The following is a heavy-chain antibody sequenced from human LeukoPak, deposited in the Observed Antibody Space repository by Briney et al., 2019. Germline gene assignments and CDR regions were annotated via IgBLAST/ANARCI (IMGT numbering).Heavy chain of an antibody. D-gene: IGHD6-6*01. CDR2: IRSKAYGRTT. CDR3: TRSVGSGIAARAGYYYYYMDV. V-gene: IGHV3-49*04. Sequence: GGSLRLSCTASGFTFGDYAMSWVRQAPGKGLEWVGFIRSKAYGRTTEYAASVKGRFTISRDDSKSIAYLQMHSLKTEDTAVYYCTRSVGSGIAARAGYYYYYMDVWGKGTTVTVSS. J-gene: IGHJ6*03. CDR1: GFTFGDYA.